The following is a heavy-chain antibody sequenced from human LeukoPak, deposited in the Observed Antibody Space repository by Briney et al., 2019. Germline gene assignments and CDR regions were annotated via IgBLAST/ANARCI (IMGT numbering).Heavy chain of an antibody. CDR2: INHSGST. J-gene: IGHJ4*02. Sequence: SETLSLTCAVYGGSFSGYYWSWIRQPPGKGLEWIGEINHSGSTNYNPSLKSRVTISVDTSKNQFSLKLSSVTAADPAVYYCARGWRCSGGSCYGYWGQGTLVTVSS. V-gene: IGHV4-34*01. CDR3: ARGWRCSGGSCYGY. D-gene: IGHD2-15*01. CDR1: GGSFSGYY.